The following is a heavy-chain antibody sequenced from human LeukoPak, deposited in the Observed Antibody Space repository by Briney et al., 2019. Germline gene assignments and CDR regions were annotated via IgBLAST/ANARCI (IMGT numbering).Heavy chain of an antibody. V-gene: IGHV1-24*01. J-gene: IGHJ4*02. D-gene: IGHD2/OR15-2a*01. CDR3: ATDFYRGRQFDY. Sequence: ASVKVSCKVSGNTFTDLSMSWVRQAPGKGLEWMGGFDPEDVETIYAQKFQGRVTMTEDTSTATAYMDLSSLRPDDTAVYYCATDFYRGRQFDYWGQGTLVTVSP. CDR1: GNTFTDLS. CDR2: FDPEDVET.